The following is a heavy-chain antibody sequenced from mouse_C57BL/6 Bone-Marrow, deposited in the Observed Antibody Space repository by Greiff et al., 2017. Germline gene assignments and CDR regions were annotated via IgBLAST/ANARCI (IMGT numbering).Heavy chain of an antibody. J-gene: IGHJ4*01. CDR2: IYPGDGDT. V-gene: IGHV1-82*01. Sequence: QVQLQQSGPELVKPGASVKISCKASGYAFSSSWLNWVKQRPGKGLEWIGRIYPGDGDTNYNGKFKGKATLTADKSSSTAYMQLSSLTSEDSAVXFCAPTFGYWGQGTSVTVSS. D-gene: IGHD5-5*01. CDR1: GYAFSSSW. CDR3: APTFGY.